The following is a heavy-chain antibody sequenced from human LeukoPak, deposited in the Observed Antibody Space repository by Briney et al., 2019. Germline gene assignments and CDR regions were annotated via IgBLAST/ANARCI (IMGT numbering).Heavy chain of an antibody. J-gene: IGHJ4*02. CDR2: IIPIFGTA. CDR3: ARAPEGVVQLLNSYYFDY. D-gene: IGHD2-2*01. Sequence: ASVKVSCKASGGTFNNYAISWVRQAPGQGLEWMGGIIPIFGTANYAQKFQGRVTITADESTSTAYMDLSSLRSEDTAVYYCARAPEGVVQLLNSYYFDYWGQGTLVTVSS. CDR1: GGTFNNYA. V-gene: IGHV1-69*13.